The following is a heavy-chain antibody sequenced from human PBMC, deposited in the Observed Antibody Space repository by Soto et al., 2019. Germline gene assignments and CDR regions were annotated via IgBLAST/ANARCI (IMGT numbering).Heavy chain of an antibody. J-gene: IGHJ4*02. CDR2: IWYDGSNK. CDR1: GFTFSSYG. Sequence: QVQLVESGGGVVQPGRSLRLSCAASGFTFSSYGMHWVRQAPDKGLEWVAVIWYDGSNKYYADSVKGRFTISRDNSKNTLYLQMNSLRAEDTAVYYCARGERPPLDYWGQGTLVTVSS. CDR3: ARGERPPLDY. V-gene: IGHV3-33*01. D-gene: IGHD1-1*01.